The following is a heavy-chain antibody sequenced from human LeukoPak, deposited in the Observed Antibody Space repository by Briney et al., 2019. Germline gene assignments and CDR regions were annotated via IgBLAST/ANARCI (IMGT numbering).Heavy chain of an antibody. CDR2: IYYSGST. CDR1: GGSISSSSYY. V-gene: IGHV4-39*01. D-gene: IGHD2-15*01. Sequence: PSETLSLTCTVSGGSISSSSYYWGWIRQPPGKGLEWIGSIYYSGSTYYNPSLKSRVTISVDTSKNQFSLKLSSVTAADTAVYYCARHAGRYCSGGSCYGHYYYYYYMDGWGKGTTVTVSS. CDR3: ARHAGRYCSGGSCYGHYYYYYYMDG. J-gene: IGHJ6*03.